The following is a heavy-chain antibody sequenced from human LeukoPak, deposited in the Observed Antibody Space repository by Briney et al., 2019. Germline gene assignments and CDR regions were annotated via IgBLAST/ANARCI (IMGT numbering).Heavy chain of an antibody. D-gene: IGHD2-2*01. V-gene: IGHV1-69*05. J-gene: IGHJ3*02. CDR3: ARGGDIVVAGGFDI. CDR2: IIPIFGTA. Sequence: SVKVSCKASGGTFSSYAISWVRQAPGQGLEWMGGIIPIFGTANYAQKFQGRVTITTDESTSTAYMELSSLRSEDTAVYYCARGGDIVVAGGFDIWGQGTMVTVSS. CDR1: GGTFSSYA.